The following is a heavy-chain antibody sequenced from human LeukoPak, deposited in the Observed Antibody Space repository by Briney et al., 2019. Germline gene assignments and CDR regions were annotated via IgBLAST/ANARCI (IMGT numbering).Heavy chain of an antibody. CDR1: EFTFSDYY. CDR3: GRLGIITAAGSNDY. V-gene: IGHV3-11*01. Sequence: GGSLRLSCAASEFTFSDYYMSWIRQAPGKGLEWVSYISYSGDTKYYADSVKGRFTVSRDNAKNSLYLQMNSLRAEDTAVYYCGRLGIITAAGSNDYWGQGTLVTVSS. CDR2: ISYSGDTK. D-gene: IGHD6-13*01. J-gene: IGHJ4*02.